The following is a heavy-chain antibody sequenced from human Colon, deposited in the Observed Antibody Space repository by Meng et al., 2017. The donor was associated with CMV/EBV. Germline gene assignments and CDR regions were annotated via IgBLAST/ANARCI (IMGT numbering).Heavy chain of an antibody. CDR3: ARDLRDFWSGPSAFDV. V-gene: IGHV1-2*02. CDR2: INPNSGDT. CDR1: GYFFTGQY. Sequence: ASVKVSCKASGYFFTGQYMHWLRQAPGQGLEWMGWINPNSGDTNYPQKFQGRVTLTRDTSFKTAYMDLSRLTSDDTAVYYCARDLRDFWSGPSAFDVWGQGTMVTVSS. D-gene: IGHD3-3*01. J-gene: IGHJ3*01.